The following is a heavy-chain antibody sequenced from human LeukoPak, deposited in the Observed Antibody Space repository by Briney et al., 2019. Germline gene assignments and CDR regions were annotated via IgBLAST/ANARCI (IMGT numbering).Heavy chain of an antibody. D-gene: IGHD6-19*01. CDR1: GGSISSYY. CDR3: ARWFSGWYALDI. V-gene: IGHV4-59*01. CDR2: IYYSGST. Sequence: TSETLSLTCSVSGGSISSYYWSWIRQPPGKGLEWIGYIYYSGSTNYNPSLKSRVTISVDTSKNQFSLKLSSVTAADTAVYYCARWFSGWYALDIWGQGTMVTVSS. J-gene: IGHJ3*02.